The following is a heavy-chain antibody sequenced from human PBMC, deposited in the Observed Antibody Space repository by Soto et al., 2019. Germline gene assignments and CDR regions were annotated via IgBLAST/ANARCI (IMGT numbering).Heavy chain of an antibody. CDR1: RLSFSLYG. D-gene: IGHD3-16*02. Sequence: GGSLRLSCAASRLSFSLYGMHWVRQVPGKGLGWVAVIRYDGSKKYYAVSVEGRFTISRDNSKNTLDLQVNSLRAEDTGIYIGARSTYPTGYHYGMDVWGQGTTVTVSS. CDR2: IRYDGSKK. CDR3: ARSTYPTGYHYGMDV. J-gene: IGHJ6*02. V-gene: IGHV3-33*01.